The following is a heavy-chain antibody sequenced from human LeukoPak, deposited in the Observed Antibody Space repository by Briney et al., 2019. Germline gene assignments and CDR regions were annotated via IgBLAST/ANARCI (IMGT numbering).Heavy chain of an antibody. CDR1: GFTFSSYA. V-gene: IGHV3-23*01. Sequence: GGSLRLSCAASGFTFSSYAMSWVRQAPGKGLEWVSAISGSGGSTYYADSAKGRFTISRDNSKNTLYLQMNSLRAEDTAVYYCAREGAVAGTPPFDYWGQGTLVTVSS. D-gene: IGHD6-19*01. J-gene: IGHJ4*02. CDR2: ISGSGGST. CDR3: AREGAVAGTPPFDY.